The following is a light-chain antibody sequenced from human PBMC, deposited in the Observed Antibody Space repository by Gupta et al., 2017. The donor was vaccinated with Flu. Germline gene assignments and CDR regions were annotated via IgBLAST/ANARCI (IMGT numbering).Light chain of an antibody. J-gene: IGLJ3*02. Sequence: QSMLTQPPSVSGAPGQRLTISCTGTSSNFGAGYDVHWYQQLPGTAPKLLIYGNSNRASGVPDRFSGSKSGTSASLAITGLQAEDEADYYCQSYDIRLSGSVFGGGTKLTVL. V-gene: IGLV1-40*01. CDR2: GNS. CDR1: SSNFGAGYD. CDR3: QSYDIRLSGSV.